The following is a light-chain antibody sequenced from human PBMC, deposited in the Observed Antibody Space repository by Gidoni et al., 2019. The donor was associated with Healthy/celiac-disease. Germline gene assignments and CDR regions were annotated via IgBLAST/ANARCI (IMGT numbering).Light chain of an antibody. Sequence: QSVLTQPPSVSGAPGQRVPISCTGSSSNIGAGYDVHWYQQLPGTAPKLLIYGNSNRPSGVPDRFSGSTSGTSASLAITGLQAEDEADYYCQSYDSSLSGLGVFGGGTKLTVL. CDR1: SSNIGAGYD. V-gene: IGLV1-40*01. J-gene: IGLJ2*01. CDR2: GNS. CDR3: QSYDSSLSGLGV.